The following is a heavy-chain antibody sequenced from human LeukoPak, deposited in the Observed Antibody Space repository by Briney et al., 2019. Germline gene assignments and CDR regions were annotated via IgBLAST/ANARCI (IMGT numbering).Heavy chain of an antibody. J-gene: IGHJ3*02. CDR2: ISGGGGNT. Sequence: GGSLRLSCAASKFAFSSYTMSWVRQAPGKGLEWVSAISGGGGNTYYADSVKGRFTISRDNSKNTLYLQMNSLRAEDTAVYYCGKNRYSGSLSPFDIWGQGTMVTVSS. D-gene: IGHD1-26*01. V-gene: IGHV3-23*01. CDR3: GKNRYSGSLSPFDI. CDR1: KFAFSSYT.